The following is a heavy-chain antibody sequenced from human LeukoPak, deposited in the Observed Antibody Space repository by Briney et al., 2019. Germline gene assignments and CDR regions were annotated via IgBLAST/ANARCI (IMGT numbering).Heavy chain of an antibody. CDR1: GFTFDDYA. CDR2: ISWNSGSI. Sequence: SLRLSCAASGFTFDDYAMHWVRQAPGKGLEWVSGISWNSGSIGYADSVKGRFTISRDNAKNSLYLQMNSLRAEDMALYYCAKGGGKQWLVRPFDYWGQGTLVTVSS. J-gene: IGHJ4*02. D-gene: IGHD6-19*01. V-gene: IGHV3-9*03. CDR3: AKGGGKQWLVRPFDY.